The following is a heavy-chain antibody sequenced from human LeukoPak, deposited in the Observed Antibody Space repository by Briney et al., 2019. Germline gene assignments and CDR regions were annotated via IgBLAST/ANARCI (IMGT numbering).Heavy chain of an antibody. CDR2: IKNKSVGWTT. Sequence: PWGNLTLYCAGSGLTRNNAWLIRVLHAPGQGQECGVSIKNKSVGWTTDYPAHVKCRLTISRDDTKNTLYLQMRSLKTEERAVYDGTTGHTQSIVAAITDFDGRGQGTLVTVSS. CDR1: GLTRNNAW. CDR3: TTGHTQSIVAAITDFDG. J-gene: IGHJ4*02. V-gene: IGHV3-15*01. D-gene: IGHD5-12*01.